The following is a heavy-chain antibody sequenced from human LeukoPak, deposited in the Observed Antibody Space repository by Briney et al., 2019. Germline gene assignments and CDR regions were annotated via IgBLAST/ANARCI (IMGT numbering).Heavy chain of an antibody. Sequence: ASVKVSCKASGYTFTGYYMHWVRQAPGQGLEWMGWINPNSGGTNYAQKFQGRVTMTRDTSISTAYMELSRLRSVDTAVYYCAREQYYYDSSGWIDYWGQGTLVTVSS. J-gene: IGHJ4*02. D-gene: IGHD3-22*01. CDR3: AREQYYYDSSGWIDY. CDR1: GYTFTGYY. CDR2: INPNSGGT. V-gene: IGHV1-2*02.